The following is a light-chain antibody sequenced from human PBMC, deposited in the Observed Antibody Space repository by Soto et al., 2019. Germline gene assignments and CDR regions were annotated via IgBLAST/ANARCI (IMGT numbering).Light chain of an antibody. CDR1: QTINRN. V-gene: IGKV3-15*01. Sequence: EIVMTQSPATLSVSPWERATLSCRASQTINRNLAWYHQRPGQPPRLLMYGASTRATGIPDRFRGSGSGTDFTLTISSLQSDDFGVYYCQHNNNWPLAFGRGTKVDIK. CDR2: GAS. CDR3: QHNNNWPLA. J-gene: IGKJ1*01.